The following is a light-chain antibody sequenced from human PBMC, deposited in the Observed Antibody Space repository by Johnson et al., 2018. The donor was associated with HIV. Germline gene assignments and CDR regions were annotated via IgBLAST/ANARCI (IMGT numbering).Light chain of an antibody. Sequence: QSVLTQPPSVSAAPGQKVTISCSGSSSNIGNNDVSWYQQLPGTAPKLLIYDNNKRPSGIPDRFSGSKSGTSATLGITGLQTGDEADYYCGTWDTSLSAGVYGTRTNV. V-gene: IGLV1-51*01. CDR3: GTWDTSLSAGV. J-gene: IGLJ1*01. CDR2: DNN. CDR1: SSNIGNND.